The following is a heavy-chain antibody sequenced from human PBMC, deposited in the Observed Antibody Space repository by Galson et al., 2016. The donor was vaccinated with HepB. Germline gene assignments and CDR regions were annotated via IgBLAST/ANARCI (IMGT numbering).Heavy chain of an antibody. CDR3: ARRHYSGWYNYFDF. J-gene: IGHJ4*02. D-gene: IGHD6-19*01. Sequence: ETLSLTCTVSGGSINIISFYWDWIRQPPGKGLEWIGSVYYSGSTNYNPSLKSRVTISEDTAKNQSSLKLNSVTAADTAVYFCARRHYSGWYNYFDFWGQGTLVTVSS. CDR1: GGSINIISFY. V-gene: IGHV4-39*01. CDR2: VYYSGST.